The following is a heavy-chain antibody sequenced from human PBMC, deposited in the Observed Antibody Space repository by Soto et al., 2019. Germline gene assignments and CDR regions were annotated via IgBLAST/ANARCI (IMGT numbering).Heavy chain of an antibody. CDR1: GGSVSSGSYY. D-gene: IGHD5-18*01. Sequence: QVQLQESGPGLVKPSETLSLTCTVSGGSVSSGSYYWSWIRQPPGKGLEWIGYIYYSGSTNYNPPLKSRVTISVDTSKNQFSLKLSSVTAADTAVYYCARDLNTGWFDPWGQGTLVTVSS. V-gene: IGHV4-61*01. J-gene: IGHJ5*02. CDR3: ARDLNTGWFDP. CDR2: IYYSGST.